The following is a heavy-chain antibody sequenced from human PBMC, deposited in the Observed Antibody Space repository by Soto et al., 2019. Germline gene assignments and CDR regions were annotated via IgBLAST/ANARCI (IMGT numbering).Heavy chain of an antibody. CDR2: IWYDGSNK. D-gene: IGHD4-17*01. V-gene: IGHV3-33*01. Sequence: HPGGSLRLSCAASGFTFSSYGMHWVRQAPGKGLEWVAVIWYDGSNKYYADSVKGRFTISRDNSKNTLYLQMNSLRAEDTAVYYCAREVDTVTTRDFDSWGQGTQVTVSS. CDR3: AREVDTVTTRDFDS. CDR1: GFTFSSYG. J-gene: IGHJ4*02.